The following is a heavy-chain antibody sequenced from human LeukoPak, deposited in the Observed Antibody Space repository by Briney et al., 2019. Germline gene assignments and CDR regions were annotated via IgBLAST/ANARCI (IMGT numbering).Heavy chain of an antibody. J-gene: IGHJ4*02. Sequence: PGGSLRLSCAASGFTFDYYAMRWVRQAPGKRLEWVSGISCNSGSIGYAESVKGRLTISRDNANNSLYLQMNSLRAEHTALYYCAKSVAAAGVIDYWGQGTLVTVSS. CDR2: ISCNSGSI. V-gene: IGHV3-9*01. D-gene: IGHD6-13*01. CDR1: GFTFDYYA. CDR3: AKSVAAAGVIDY.